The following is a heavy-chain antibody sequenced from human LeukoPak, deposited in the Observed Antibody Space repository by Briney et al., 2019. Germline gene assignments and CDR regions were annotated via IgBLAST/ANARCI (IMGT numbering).Heavy chain of an antibody. Sequence: GGSLRLSCAASGFTFSSYAMSWVRQAPVKGLEWVSAISGSGGSTYYADSVKGRFTISRDNSKNTLYLQMNSLRAEDTAVYYCAKVPYYYGSGSYDSGMDVWGKGTTVTVSS. CDR1: GFTFSSYA. V-gene: IGHV3-23*01. D-gene: IGHD3-10*01. CDR3: AKVPYYYGSGSYDSGMDV. CDR2: ISGSGGST. J-gene: IGHJ6*04.